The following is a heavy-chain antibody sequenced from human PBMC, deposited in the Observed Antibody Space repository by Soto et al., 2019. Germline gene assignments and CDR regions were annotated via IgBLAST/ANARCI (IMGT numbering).Heavy chain of an antibody. Sequence: PSETLSLTCAVYGGSFSGYYWSWIRQPPGKGLEWIGEINHSGSTNYNPSLKSRVTISVDTSKNQFSLKLSSVTAADTAVYYCARALYATRFNYCDSSGPIDYWGQGTLVTVSS. D-gene: IGHD3-22*01. V-gene: IGHV4-34*01. CDR2: INHSGST. J-gene: IGHJ4*02. CDR1: GGSFSGYY. CDR3: ARALYATRFNYCDSSGPIDY.